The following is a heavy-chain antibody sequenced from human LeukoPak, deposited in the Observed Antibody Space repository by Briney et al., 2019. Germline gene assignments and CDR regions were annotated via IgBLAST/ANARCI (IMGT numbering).Heavy chain of an antibody. CDR3: ARDSITIFGVAPPHYYGMDV. Sequence: GRSLRLSCAASGFTFSSYAMHWVRQAPGKGLEWVAVISYDGSNKYYADSVKGRFTISRDNSKNTLYLQMNSLRAEDTAVYYCARDSITIFGVAPPHYYGMDVWGKGTTVTVSS. CDR1: GFTFSSYA. V-gene: IGHV3-30-3*01. J-gene: IGHJ6*04. D-gene: IGHD3-3*01. CDR2: ISYDGSNK.